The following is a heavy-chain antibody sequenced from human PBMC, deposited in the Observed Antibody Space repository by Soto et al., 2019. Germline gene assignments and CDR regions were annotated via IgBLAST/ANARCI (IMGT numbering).Heavy chain of an antibody. J-gene: IGHJ4*02. Sequence: PSETLSLTCAVSGDSITMNWWSWVRQPPGKGLEWIGEIHDSEGTFYNPSLESRVTISADKSKNQFSLDVRSVTAADTAVYYCARSGDWNLDYWGQGTPVTVSS. CDR3: ARSGDWNLDY. D-gene: IGHD1-1*01. V-gene: IGHV4-4*02. CDR1: GDSITMNW. CDR2: IHDSEGT.